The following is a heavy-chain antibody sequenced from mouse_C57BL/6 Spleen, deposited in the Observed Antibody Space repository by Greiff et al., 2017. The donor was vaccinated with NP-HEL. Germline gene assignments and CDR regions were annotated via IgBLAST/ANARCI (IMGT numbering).Heavy chain of an antibody. CDR1: GYTFTSYW. CDR2: INPSNGGT. J-gene: IGHJ3*01. D-gene: IGHD3-2*02. Sequence: QVQLQQPGTELVKPGASVKLSCKASGYTFTSYWMHWVKQRPGQGLELIGNINPSNGGTNYNEKFKSKATLTVDKSSSTAYMQLSSLTSEDSAVYYCAGEAQATAWFAYWGQGTLVTVSA. CDR3: AGEAQATAWFAY. V-gene: IGHV1-53*01.